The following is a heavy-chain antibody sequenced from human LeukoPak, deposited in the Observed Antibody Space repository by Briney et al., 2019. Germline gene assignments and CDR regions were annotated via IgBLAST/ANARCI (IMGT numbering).Heavy chain of an antibody. D-gene: IGHD6-13*01. CDR3: ATGIAAADSFDY. J-gene: IGHJ4*02. CDR1: GGSISSSNW. Sequence: SETLSLTCAVSGGSISSSNWWSWVRQPPGKGLEGIGEIYHSGSTNYNPPLKSRVTISVDKSKNQFSLKLSSVTAADTAVYYCATGIAAADSFDYWGQGTLVTVSS. CDR2: IYHSGST. V-gene: IGHV4-4*02.